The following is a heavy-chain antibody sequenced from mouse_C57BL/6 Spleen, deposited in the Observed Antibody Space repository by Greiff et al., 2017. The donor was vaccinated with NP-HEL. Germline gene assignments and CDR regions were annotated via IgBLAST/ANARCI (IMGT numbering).Heavy chain of an antibody. D-gene: IGHD2-5*01. CDR1: GYSFTGYF. Sequence: EVQVVESGPELVKPGDSVKISCKASGYSFTGYFMNWVMQSHGKSLEWIGRINPYNGDTFYNQKFKGKATLTVDKSSSTAHMELRSLTSEDSAVYYCARRTAYSNYEGMDYWGQGTSVTVSS. J-gene: IGHJ4*01. CDR3: ARRTAYSNYEGMDY. CDR2: INPYNGDT. V-gene: IGHV1-20*01.